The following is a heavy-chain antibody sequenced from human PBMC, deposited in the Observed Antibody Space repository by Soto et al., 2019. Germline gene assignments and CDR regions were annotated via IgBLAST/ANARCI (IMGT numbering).Heavy chain of an antibody. CDR3: ARRYGGTFDY. CDR1: GCSISSYY. D-gene: IGHD2-15*01. J-gene: IGHJ4*02. V-gene: IGHV4-59*08. Sequence: SATLSLTCNVSGCSISSYYWSWIRQPPGKGLEWIGYIYYSGSTNYNPSLKSRVTISVDTSKNQFSLKLSSVTAADTAVYYCARRYGGTFDYWGQGTLVTVS. CDR2: IYYSGST.